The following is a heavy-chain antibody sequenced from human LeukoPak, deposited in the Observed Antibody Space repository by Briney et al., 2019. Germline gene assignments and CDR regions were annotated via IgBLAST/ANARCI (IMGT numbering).Heavy chain of an antibody. CDR1: DDSITIYY. J-gene: IGHJ6*03. D-gene: IGHD4-11*01. Sequence: SETLSLTCSVSDDSITIYYWTWIRQPPGKGLEWIGYIDHTGTTNYNPSLNSRVTISRDTSKNHFSLQLSSVPAADTAVYFCARGRVSSSTLHSTYYYYFYMDVWGKGTTVTVSS. V-gene: IGHV4-59*01. CDR2: IDHTGTT. CDR3: ARGRVSSSTLHSTYYYYFYMDV.